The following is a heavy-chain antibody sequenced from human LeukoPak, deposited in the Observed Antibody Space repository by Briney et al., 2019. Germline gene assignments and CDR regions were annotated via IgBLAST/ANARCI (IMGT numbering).Heavy chain of an antibody. CDR1: GYTFTSYG. V-gene: IGHV1-18*01. D-gene: IGHD3-3*01. J-gene: IGHJ4*02. Sequence: ASVKVSCKASGYTFTSYGISWVRQAPGQGLEWMGWISAYNGNTNYAQKLQGRVTMTRDMSTSTVYMELSSLRSEDTAVYYCARSRASWRTYYFDYWGQGTLVTVSS. CDR3: ARSRASWRTYYFDY. CDR2: ISAYNGNT.